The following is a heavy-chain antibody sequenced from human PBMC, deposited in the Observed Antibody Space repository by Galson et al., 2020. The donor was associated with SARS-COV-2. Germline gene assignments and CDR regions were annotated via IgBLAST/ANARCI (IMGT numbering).Heavy chain of an antibody. D-gene: IGHD6-13*01. J-gene: IGHJ6*02. V-gene: IGHV3-48*03. CDR2: ISSSGSTI. CDR1: GFTFSSYE. Sequence: GGSLRLSCAASGFTFSSYEMNWVRQAPGKGLEWVSYISSSGSTIYYADSVKGRFTISRDNAKNSLYLQMNSLRAEDTAVYYCARDGLMYSSSWYYYGMDVWGQGTTVTVSS. CDR3: ARDGLMYSSSWYYYGMDV.